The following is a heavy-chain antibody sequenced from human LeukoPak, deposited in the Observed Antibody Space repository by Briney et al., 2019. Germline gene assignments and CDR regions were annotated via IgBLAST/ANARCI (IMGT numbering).Heavy chain of an antibody. CDR1: GDSVSSNSVT. J-gene: IGHJ6*02. V-gene: IGHV6-1*01. Sequence: SQTLSLTCAISGDSVSSNSVTWNWIRQSPSRGLEWLGRTYYRSTWYNDYAVSVRGRITVNPDTSKNQFSLHLNSVTPEDTAVYYCARVTPRYYYGMDVWGQGTTVTVSS. CDR2: TYYRSTWYN. CDR3: ARVTPRYYYGMDV. D-gene: IGHD4-23*01.